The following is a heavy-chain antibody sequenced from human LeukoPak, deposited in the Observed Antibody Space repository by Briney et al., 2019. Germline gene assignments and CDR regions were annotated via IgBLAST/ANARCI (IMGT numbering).Heavy chain of an antibody. CDR3: AKGYDFWSGRYY. CDR2: INSDGSST. Sequence: GGSLRLSCAASGFTFSSYAMHWVRQAPGKGLVWVSRINSDGSSTSYADSVKGRFTISRDNAKNTLYLQMNSLRAEDTAVYYCAKGYDFWSGRYYWGQGTLVTVSS. J-gene: IGHJ4*02. D-gene: IGHD3-3*01. V-gene: IGHV3-74*01. CDR1: GFTFSSYA.